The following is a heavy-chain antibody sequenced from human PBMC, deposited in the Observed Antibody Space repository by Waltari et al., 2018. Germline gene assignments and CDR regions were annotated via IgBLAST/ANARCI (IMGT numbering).Heavy chain of an antibody. D-gene: IGHD3-3*01. CDR2: INQSGST. CDR3: ASDYYDFWSGYPS. Sequence: QVQLQQWGAGLLKPSETLSLTCAVYGGSFSGYYWIWIRQPPGKGLEWIGEINQSGSTNYNPSLKSRVTISVDTSKNQFSLKLSSVTAADTAVYYCASDYYDFWSGYPSWGQGTLVTVSS. J-gene: IGHJ4*02. V-gene: IGHV4-34*01. CDR1: GGSFSGYY.